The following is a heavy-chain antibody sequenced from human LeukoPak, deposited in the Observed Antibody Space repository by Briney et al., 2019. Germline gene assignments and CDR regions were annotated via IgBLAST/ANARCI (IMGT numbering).Heavy chain of an antibody. Sequence: GESLKISCKGSGYSFTSYWIGWVRQMPGKGLEWMGIIYPGDSDTRYSPSFQGQVTISADKSISTAYLQWSSLKASDTAMYFCARRRDLYSGSYYPFDYWGQGTLVTVSS. CDR2: IYPGDSDT. J-gene: IGHJ4*02. V-gene: IGHV5-51*01. CDR1: GYSFTSYW. D-gene: IGHD1-26*01. CDR3: ARRRDLYSGSYYPFDY.